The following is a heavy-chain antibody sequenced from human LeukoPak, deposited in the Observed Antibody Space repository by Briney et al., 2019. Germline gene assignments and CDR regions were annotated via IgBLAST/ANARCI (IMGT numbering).Heavy chain of an antibody. Sequence: GESLKISCKGSGYSFTSYWNSWVRQMPGKGLEWMGRIDPSDSYTNYSPSFQGHVTISADKSISTAYLQWSSLKASDTAMYYCARLAYCSGGSCPYYFDYWGQGTLVTVSS. D-gene: IGHD2-15*01. CDR3: ARLAYCSGGSCPYYFDY. V-gene: IGHV5-10-1*01. CDR2: IDPSDSYT. J-gene: IGHJ4*02. CDR1: GYSFTSYW.